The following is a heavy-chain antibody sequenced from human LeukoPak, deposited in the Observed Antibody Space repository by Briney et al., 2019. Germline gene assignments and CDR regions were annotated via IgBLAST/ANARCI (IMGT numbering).Heavy chain of an antibody. J-gene: IGHJ6*03. D-gene: IGHD1-7*01. CDR1: GFTFSSYE. Sequence: PGGSLRLSCAASGFTFSSYEMNWVRQAPGKGLEWVSAISGSGGSTYYADSVKGRFTISRDNPKNTLYLQMNSLRADDTAVYYCAKRRGLELTYYYHMDVWGKGTTVTVSS. CDR2: ISGSGGST. CDR3: AKRRGLELTYYYHMDV. V-gene: IGHV3-23*01.